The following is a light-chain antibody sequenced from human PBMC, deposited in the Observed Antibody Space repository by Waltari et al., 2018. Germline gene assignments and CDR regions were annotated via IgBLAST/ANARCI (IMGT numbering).Light chain of an antibody. CDR3: QQYNSWHPMYT. CDR1: QSVSSN. V-gene: IGKV3-15*01. CDR2: AAS. Sequence: EIVMTQSPATLSVTPGERVTLSARASQSVSSNLAWYQQTPGQSPRVLIYAASTRATGIPARFRGSGSGTSFTLAISRLQSEDFAVYYYQQYNSWHPMYTFGQGTKLEIK. J-gene: IGKJ2*01.